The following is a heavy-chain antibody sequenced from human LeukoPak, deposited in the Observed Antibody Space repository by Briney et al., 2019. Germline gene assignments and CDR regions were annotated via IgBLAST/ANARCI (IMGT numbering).Heavy chain of an antibody. CDR1: GGSISHHY. V-gene: IGHV4-59*08. J-gene: IGHJ4*02. Sequence: PSETLSLTCTVSGGSISHHYWSWIRQPPGKGLEWIGYIYYSGSTNYNPSLKSRVTISVDTSKNQLSLKVTSVTAADTAVYYCARHPRDGATTYFDYWGQGTLVTVSS. CDR3: ARHPRDGATTYFDY. D-gene: IGHD5-24*01. CDR2: IYYSGST.